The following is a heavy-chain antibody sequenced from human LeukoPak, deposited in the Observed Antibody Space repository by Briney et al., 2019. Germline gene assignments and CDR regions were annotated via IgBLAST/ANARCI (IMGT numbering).Heavy chain of an antibody. CDR2: ISRTGHST. CDR3: ARAGDSGDFPLGYFYYMDV. V-gene: IGHV3-11*01. Sequence: PGGSLRLSCEASGFSFTDYYVTWIRQAPGKGLEWVSYISRTGHSTYYGDSVAGRFTISRDTAKNSLFLQMTSLRAEDTAVYYCARAGDSGDFPLGYFYYMDVWGKGTTVTVPS. CDR1: GFSFTDYY. D-gene: IGHD4-17*01. J-gene: IGHJ6*03.